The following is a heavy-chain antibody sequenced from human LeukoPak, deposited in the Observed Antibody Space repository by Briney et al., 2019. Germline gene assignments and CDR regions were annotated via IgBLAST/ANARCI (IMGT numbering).Heavy chain of an antibody. CDR1: GYSFTSYW. D-gene: IGHD5-18*01. V-gene: IGHV5-10-1*01. CDR3: ARTVDTAMASDAFDI. CDR2: IDPSDSYT. J-gene: IGHJ3*02. Sequence: GESLRISCKGSGYSFTSYWISWVRQMPGKGLEWMGRIDPSDSYTNYSPSFQGHVTISADKSISTAYLQWSSLKASDTAMYYCARTVDTAMASDAFDIWGQGTMVTVSS.